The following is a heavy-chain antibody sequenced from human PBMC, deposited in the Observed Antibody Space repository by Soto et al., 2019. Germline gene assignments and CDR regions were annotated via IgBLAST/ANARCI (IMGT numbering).Heavy chain of an antibody. J-gene: IGHJ5*02. Sequence: GGSLRLSCAASGFTFSSYSMNWVRQAPGKGLEWVSSISSSSSYIYYADSVKGRFTISRDNAKNSLYLQMNSLRAADTAVYYCANLWLIYNWFDPWGQGTLVTVSS. CDR1: GFTFSSYS. D-gene: IGHD5-18*01. CDR2: ISSSSSYI. V-gene: IGHV3-21*01. CDR3: ANLWLIYNWFDP.